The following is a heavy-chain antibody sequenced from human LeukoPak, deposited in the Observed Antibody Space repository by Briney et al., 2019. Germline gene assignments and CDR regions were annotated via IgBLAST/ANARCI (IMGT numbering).Heavy chain of an antibody. V-gene: IGHV1-2*02. J-gene: IGHJ4*02. CDR3: ARDPGSSWYVFFDY. CDR2: INPNSGGT. Sequence: GASVKVSCKASGYTFTGYYMHWVRQAPGQGLEWMGWINPNSGGTNCAQKFQGRVTMTRDTSISTAYMELSRLRSDDTAVYYCARDPGSSWYVFFDYWGQGTLVTVSS. D-gene: IGHD6-13*01. CDR1: GYTFTGYY.